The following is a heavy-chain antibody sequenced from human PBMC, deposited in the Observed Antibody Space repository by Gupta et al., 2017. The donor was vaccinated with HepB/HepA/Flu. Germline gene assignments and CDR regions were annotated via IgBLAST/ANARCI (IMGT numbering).Heavy chain of an antibody. V-gene: IGHV3-7*01. Sequence: EVQLVESGGDLVQPGGSLRLSCAASGCTFSDYWMSWVRQAPGKGLEWVANIKKDGSEKYYVDSVKGRFIISRENAKNSLYLQMNSLRVEDTAVYYCARPGFAAAATFGWFNPWGQGTLVTVSS. CDR3: ARPGFAAAATFGWFNP. CDR1: GCTFSDYW. D-gene: IGHD6-13*01. CDR2: IKKDGSEK. J-gene: IGHJ5*02.